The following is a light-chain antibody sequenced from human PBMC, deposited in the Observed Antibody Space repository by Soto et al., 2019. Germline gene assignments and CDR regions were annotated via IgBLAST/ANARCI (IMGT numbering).Light chain of an antibody. CDR2: NDN. J-gene: IGLJ3*02. CDR1: NIGSKS. V-gene: IGLV3-21*04. Sequence: SYELTQPPSVSVAPGKTARITCGGNNIGSKSVHWYQQKPGQAPVLDIYNDNDRPSGIPERFSGSNSGNTATLTISRVEVGDEADYYCQVWDSSSDQWVFGGGTKLTVL. CDR3: QVWDSSSDQWV.